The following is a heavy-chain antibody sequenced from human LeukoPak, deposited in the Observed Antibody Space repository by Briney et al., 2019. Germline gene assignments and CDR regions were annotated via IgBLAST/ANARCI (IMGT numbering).Heavy chain of an antibody. CDR1: GFTFSDYY. CDR3: ARDLSPGSHMDV. CDR2: IYYSGST. J-gene: IGHJ6*03. D-gene: IGHD2-15*01. V-gene: IGHV4-30-4*08. Sequence: LRLSCAASGFTFSDYYMSWIRQAPGKGLEWIGYIYYSGSTYYNPSLKSRVTISVDTSKNQFSLKLSSVTAADTAVYYCARDLSPGSHMDVWGKGTTVTVSS.